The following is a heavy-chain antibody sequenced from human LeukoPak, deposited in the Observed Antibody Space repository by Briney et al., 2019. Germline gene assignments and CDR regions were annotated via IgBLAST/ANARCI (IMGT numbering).Heavy chain of an antibody. Sequence: PSETLSLTCTVSGGSISSSSYYWGWIRQPPGKGLEWIGSIYYSGSTYYNPSLKSRVTISVDTSKNQFSLKMSSVTAADTAVYSCARSYGSGSSAGYWGQGTLVTVSS. J-gene: IGHJ4*02. CDR3: ARSYGSGSSAGY. D-gene: IGHD3-10*01. CDR2: IYYSGST. V-gene: IGHV4-39*01. CDR1: GGSISSSSYY.